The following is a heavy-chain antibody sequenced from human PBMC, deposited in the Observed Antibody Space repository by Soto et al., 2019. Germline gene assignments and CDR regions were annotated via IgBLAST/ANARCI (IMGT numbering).Heavy chain of an antibody. CDR1: GFTFSNAW. V-gene: IGHV3-15*07. J-gene: IGHJ4*02. CDR2: IKSKTDGGTT. D-gene: IGHD4-17*01. CDR3: TTEIDYGDPADY. Sequence: EVQLVESGGGLVKPGGSLRLSCAASGFTFSNAWMNWVRQAPGKGLEWVGRIKSKTDGGTTDYAAPVKGRFTISRDDSKNTLYLQMNSLKTEYTAVYYCTTEIDYGDPADYWGQGTLVTVSS.